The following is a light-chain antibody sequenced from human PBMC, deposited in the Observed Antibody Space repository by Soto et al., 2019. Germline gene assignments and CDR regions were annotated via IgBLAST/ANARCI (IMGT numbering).Light chain of an antibody. CDR1: QSVSSN. CDR2: GAS. J-gene: IGKJ2*01. CDR3: QQYDNWPYT. Sequence: EIVMTQSPATLSVSPGERASLSCRASQSVSSNLAWYQQKPGQAPRLLIYGASTRVTGLPARFSGSGSETDFTLTISSLQSEDFAVYYCQQYDNWPYTFGQGTKVDIK. V-gene: IGKV3-15*01.